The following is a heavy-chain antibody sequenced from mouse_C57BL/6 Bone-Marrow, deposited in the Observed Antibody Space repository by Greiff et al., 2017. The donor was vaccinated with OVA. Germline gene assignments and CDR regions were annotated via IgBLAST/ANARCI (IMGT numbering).Heavy chain of an antibody. D-gene: IGHD4-1*01. V-gene: IGHV1-72*01. CDR3: GRHSYNWDPCWFAY. J-gene: IGHJ3*01. CDR1: GYTFTSYW. Sequence: QVQLQQPGAELVKPGASVKLSCKASGYTFTSYWMHWVKQRPGRGLEWIGRIDPNSGGTKYNEKFKSKATLTVDKPSSTAYMQLSSLTSEVSSVYYWGRHSYNWDPCWFAYWGQGTLVTVSA. CDR2: IDPNSGGT.